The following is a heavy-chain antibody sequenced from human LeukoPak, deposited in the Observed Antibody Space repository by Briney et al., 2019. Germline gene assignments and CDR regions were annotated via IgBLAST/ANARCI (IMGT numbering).Heavy chain of an antibody. CDR1: GYTFTSYA. Sequence: ASVKVSCKASGYTFTSYAMHWVRQAPGQRLEWMGWINAGNGNTKYSQKFQGRVTITRDTSASTAHMELSSLRSEDTAVYYCARGYRIAVAGDQPYFDYWGQGTLVTVSS. D-gene: IGHD6-19*01. J-gene: IGHJ4*02. V-gene: IGHV1-3*01. CDR2: INAGNGNT. CDR3: ARGYRIAVAGDQPYFDY.